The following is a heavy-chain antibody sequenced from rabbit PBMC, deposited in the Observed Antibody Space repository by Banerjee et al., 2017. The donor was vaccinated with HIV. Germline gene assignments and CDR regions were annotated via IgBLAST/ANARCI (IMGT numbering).Heavy chain of an antibody. CDR2: INTSSGNT. J-gene: IGHJ4*01. CDR3: ARDLSGVIGWNLNL. V-gene: IGHV1S40*01. D-gene: IGHD1-1*01. CDR1: GSDISSNA. Sequence: LTLTCKASGSDISSNAMCWVRQAPGKGLEWIACINTSSGNTVYASWAKGRFTLSKTSSTTVTLQMTSLTAADTATYFCARDLSGVIGWNLNLWVPGTLVTVS.